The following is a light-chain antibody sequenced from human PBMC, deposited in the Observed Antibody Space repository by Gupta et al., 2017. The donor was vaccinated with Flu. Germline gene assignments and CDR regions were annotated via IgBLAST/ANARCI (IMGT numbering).Light chain of an antibody. Sequence: SYVLAPPLSVSVAPGPTATCTCGANNIRSNSVHWYQQKPGQAPVLVVYDDRDRPSGNPERFSATNSGNAATLTSNGVEAGEEADYYCQVWDFSSDVMFGAGTKLTVL. J-gene: IGLJ3*02. V-gene: IGLV3-21*02. CDR2: DDR. CDR1: NIRSNS. CDR3: QVWDFSSDVM.